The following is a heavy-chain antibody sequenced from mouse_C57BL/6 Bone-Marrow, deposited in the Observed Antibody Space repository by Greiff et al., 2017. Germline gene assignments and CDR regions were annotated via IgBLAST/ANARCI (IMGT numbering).Heavy chain of an antibody. J-gene: IGHJ3*01. D-gene: IGHD2-12*01. CDR2: IWSGGST. CDR1: GFSLTSYG. V-gene: IGHV2-2*01. CDR3: ARLRRFAY. Sequence: QVQLQESGPGLVQPSQSLSITCTVSGFSLTSYGVHWVRQSPGKGLEWLGVIWSGGSTDYNAAFISRRSISKDNSKSQVFFKMNSLQADDTAIYYCARLRRFAYWGQGTLVTVSA.